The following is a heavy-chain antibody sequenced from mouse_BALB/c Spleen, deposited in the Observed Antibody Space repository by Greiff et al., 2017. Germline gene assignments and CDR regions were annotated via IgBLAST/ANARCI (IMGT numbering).Heavy chain of an antibody. Sequence: VQLQQSGAELVRPGTSVKISCKASGYTFTNYWLGWVKQRPGHGLEWIGDIYPGGGYTNYNEKFKGKATLTADTSSSTAYMQLSSLTSEDSAVYFCAREGDIMITTRYAMDYWGQGTSVTVSS. CDR3: AREGDIMITTRYAMDY. CDR1: GYTFTNYW. D-gene: IGHD2-4*01. J-gene: IGHJ4*01. V-gene: IGHV1-63*02. CDR2: IYPGGGYT.